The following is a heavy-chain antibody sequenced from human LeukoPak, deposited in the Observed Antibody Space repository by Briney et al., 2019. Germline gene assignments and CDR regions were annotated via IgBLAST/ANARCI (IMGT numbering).Heavy chain of an antibody. D-gene: IGHD1-7*01. CDR2: INHSGST. V-gene: IGHV4-34*01. CDR3: ARVRPYYNWNYPYCFDY. Sequence: SETLSLTCAVYGGSFSGYYWSWIRQPPGKGLEWIGEINHSGSTNYNPSLKSRVTISVDTSKNQFSLKLSSVTAADTAVYYCARVRPYYNWNYPYCFDYWGQGTLVTVSS. J-gene: IGHJ4*02. CDR1: GGSFSGYY.